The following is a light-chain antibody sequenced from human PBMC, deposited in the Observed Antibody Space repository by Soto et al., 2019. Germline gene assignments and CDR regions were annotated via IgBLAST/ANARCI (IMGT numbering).Light chain of an antibody. J-gene: IGLJ3*02. CDR2: DVR. CDR3: CSYAGNSLWV. CDR1: SSDVGGYNY. V-gene: IGLV2-11*01. Sequence: QSALTQPRSVSGSPGQSVTISCTGTSSDVGGYNYVSWYQQHPGKAPKLMIYDVRTWPSGVPDRFSGSQSGNTASLTISGLQAEDEADYYCCSYAGNSLWVFGGGTKLTVL.